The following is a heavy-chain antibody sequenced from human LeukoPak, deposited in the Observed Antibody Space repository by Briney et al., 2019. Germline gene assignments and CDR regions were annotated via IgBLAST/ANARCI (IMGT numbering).Heavy chain of an antibody. D-gene: IGHD2-15*01. Sequence: GGSLRLSCGTSGFNFTNAWMSWVRQAPGKGLEWVGRIKSKTDGGTTDYAAPVKGRFTISRDDSKNTLYLQMNSLKTEDTAVYYCTTAGYCSGGSCSLLRHPIDYWGQGTLVTVSS. CDR3: TTAGYCSGGSCSLLRHPIDY. J-gene: IGHJ4*02. CDR1: GFNFTNAW. V-gene: IGHV3-15*01. CDR2: IKSKTDGGTT.